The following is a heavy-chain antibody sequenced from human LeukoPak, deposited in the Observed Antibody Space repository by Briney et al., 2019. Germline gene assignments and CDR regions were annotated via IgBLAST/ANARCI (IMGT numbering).Heavy chain of an antibody. V-gene: IGHV4-61*02. CDR3: VLLWFGEKYYMDV. Sequence: SQTLSLTCTVSGGSISSGSYYWSWIRQPAGKGLEWIGRIYTSGSTNYNPSLKSRVTISVDTSKNQFSLKLSSVTAADTAVHYCVLLWFGEKYYMDVWGKGTTVTVSS. J-gene: IGHJ6*03. CDR1: GGSISSGSYY. D-gene: IGHD3-10*01. CDR2: IYTSGST.